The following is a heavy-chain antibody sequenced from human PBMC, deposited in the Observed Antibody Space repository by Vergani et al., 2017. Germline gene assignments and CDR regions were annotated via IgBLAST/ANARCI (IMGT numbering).Heavy chain of an antibody. D-gene: IGHD2-15*01. CDR3: YCYSDAFDI. J-gene: IGHJ3*02. CDR1: GGSISSSSYY. V-gene: IGHV3-15*01. CDR2: IKSKTDGGTT. Sequence: LQLQESGPGLVKPSETLSLTCTVSGGSISSSSYYWGWVRQAPGKGLEWVGRIKSKTDGGTTDYAATVKCRVTISRDDSKNTLYLQMNSLKTEDTAVYYCYCYSDAFDIWGQGTMVTVSS.